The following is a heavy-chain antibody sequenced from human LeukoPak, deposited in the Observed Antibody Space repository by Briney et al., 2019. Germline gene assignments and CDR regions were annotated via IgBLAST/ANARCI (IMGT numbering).Heavy chain of an antibody. CDR2: IYNSGST. CDR1: GGSISSYY. CDR3: AGTYYDHKEPLD. Sequence: SETLSLTCTVSGGSISSYYWSWVRQPPGKGLERIGYIYNSGSTNYNPSFMSRGTISVGHSKNQFSWKLSYVTAADTAVFFCAGTYYDHKEPLDWGQGTLVTVSS. J-gene: IGHJ4*02. D-gene: IGHD3-22*01. V-gene: IGHV4-59*08.